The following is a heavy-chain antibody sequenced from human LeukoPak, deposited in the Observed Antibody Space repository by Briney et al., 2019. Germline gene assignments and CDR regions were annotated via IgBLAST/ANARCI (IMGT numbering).Heavy chain of an antibody. V-gene: IGHV3-30*02. D-gene: IGHD6-13*01. Sequence: PGGSLRLSCAASGFTFSSYGMHWVRQAPGKGLEWVAFIRYDGSNKYYADSVKGRFTISRDNSKNTLYLQMDSLRAEDTAVYYCAREIAAAPTYYYYGMDVWGQGTTVTVSS. CDR1: GFTFSSYG. J-gene: IGHJ6*02. CDR2: IRYDGSNK. CDR3: AREIAAAPTYYYYGMDV.